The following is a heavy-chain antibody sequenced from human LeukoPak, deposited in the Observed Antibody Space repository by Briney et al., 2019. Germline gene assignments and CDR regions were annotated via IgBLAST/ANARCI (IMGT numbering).Heavy chain of an antibody. CDR3: ARHGSVTTPFDY. D-gene: IGHD4-17*01. Sequence: SETLSLTCAVYGGSFSGYYWSWIRQPPGKGLEWIGEINHSGSTNYNPSLKSRVTISVDTSKNQFSLKLSSVTAADTAVYYCARHGSVTTPFDYWGQGTLVTVSS. V-gene: IGHV4-34*01. CDR2: INHSGST. CDR1: GGSFSGYY. J-gene: IGHJ4*02.